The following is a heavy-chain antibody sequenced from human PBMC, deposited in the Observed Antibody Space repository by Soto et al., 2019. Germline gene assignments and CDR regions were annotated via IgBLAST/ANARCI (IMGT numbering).Heavy chain of an antibody. CDR3: ARIAAAGTRFDY. CDR2: IYHSGNT. V-gene: IGHV4-4*02. J-gene: IGHJ4*02. CDR1: GGSISSTNW. Sequence: QVQLQESGPGLVKPSGTLSLTCAVPGGSISSTNWWSWVRQPPGKGLEWIGEIYHSGNTNYNPSLKSRVTISVGKSKNQFSLKLSSVTAADTAVYFCARIAAAGTRFDYWGQGTLVTVSS. D-gene: IGHD6-13*01.